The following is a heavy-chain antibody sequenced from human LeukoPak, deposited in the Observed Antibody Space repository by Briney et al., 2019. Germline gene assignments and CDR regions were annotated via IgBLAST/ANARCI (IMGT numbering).Heavy chain of an antibody. CDR2: IWNDGTNR. D-gene: IGHD4-11*01. V-gene: IGHV3-33*06. CDR1: GFTFSHYG. CDR3: AKDAQRGFDYSNSLEY. Sequence: GGSLRLSCAASGFTFSHYGMHWVRQAPGKGLEWVAVIWNDGTNRYYGGSVKGRFTISRDDSKNTVYLQMNGLRAGDTAVYHCAKDAQRGFDYSNSLEYWGQGTLVTVSS. J-gene: IGHJ4*02.